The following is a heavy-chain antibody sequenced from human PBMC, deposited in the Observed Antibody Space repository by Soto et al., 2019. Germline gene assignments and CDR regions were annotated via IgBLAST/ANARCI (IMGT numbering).Heavy chain of an antibody. Sequence: QVQLQQWGAGLLKPSETLSLTCAVYGGSFSGYYWSWIRQPPGKGLEWIGEIKHSGSTNYNPSLKSRVTISVDTSKNQFALKLSSVTAADTAVYYCAYPGACSSTSCYYMDVWGKGTTVTVSS. J-gene: IGHJ6*03. D-gene: IGHD2-2*01. CDR2: IKHSGST. CDR1: GGSFSGYY. V-gene: IGHV4-34*01. CDR3: AYPGACSSTSCYYMDV.